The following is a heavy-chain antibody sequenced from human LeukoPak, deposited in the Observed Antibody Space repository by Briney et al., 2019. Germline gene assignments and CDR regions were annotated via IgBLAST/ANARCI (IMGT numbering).Heavy chain of an antibody. CDR2: INPNSGGT. CDR1: GYTFTGYY. V-gene: IGHV1-2*02. J-gene: IGHJ3*02. Sequence: EASVKVSCKASGYTFTGYYMHWVRPAPGQGREWMGWINPNSGGTNYAQKCLGRATMTRDTSMSTACMELSRLRSDDTAVYYCARVLYSVDAFDIWGRGTMVTVSS. D-gene: IGHD2-15*01. CDR3: ARVLYSVDAFDI.